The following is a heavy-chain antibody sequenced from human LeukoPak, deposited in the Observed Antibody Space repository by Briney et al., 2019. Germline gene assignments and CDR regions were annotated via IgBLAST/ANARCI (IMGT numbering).Heavy chain of an antibody. CDR1: GFTFSSYS. CDR3: ARDRDRYGDLIDY. J-gene: IGHJ4*02. Sequence: PGGSLRLSCAASGFTFSSYSMNWVRQAPGKGLEWVSSISSSSSYIYYADSVKGRFTISRDNAKNSLYLQMNSLRAEDTAVYYCARDRDRYGDLIDYWGQGTLVTVSS. D-gene: IGHD4-17*01. CDR2: ISSSSSYI. V-gene: IGHV3-21*01.